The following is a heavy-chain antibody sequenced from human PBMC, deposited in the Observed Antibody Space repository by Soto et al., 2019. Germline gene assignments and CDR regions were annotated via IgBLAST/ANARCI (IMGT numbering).Heavy chain of an antibody. CDR1: GFTFSRYA. CDR2: KSYDGSNR. V-gene: IGHV3-30-3*01. D-gene: IGHD1-26*01. CDR3: ARVLGTYSRVGTFDY. Sequence: QVQLVESGGGVVQPGRSLRLSCAASGFTFSRYAVHWVRQAPGKGLEWVAVKSYDGSNRYYADSVKGRFTISRDNSKNTLYLQMNSLRAEDTAVYYCARVLGTYSRVGTFDYWGQGTLVTVSS. J-gene: IGHJ4*02.